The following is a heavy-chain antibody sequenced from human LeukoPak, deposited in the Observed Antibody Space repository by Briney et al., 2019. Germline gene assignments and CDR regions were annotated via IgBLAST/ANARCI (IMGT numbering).Heavy chain of an antibody. CDR2: ISSSGSTI. D-gene: IGHD3-16*01. CDR3: ARVGDGIMTTFTLAFDI. CDR1: GFTFSDYY. J-gene: IGHJ3*02. V-gene: IGHV3-11*04. Sequence: GGSLRRSCAASGFTFSDYYMSWIRQAPGKGLEWVSYISSSGSTIYYADSVKGRFTISRDNAKNSLYLQMNSLRAEDTAVYYCARVGDGIMTTFTLAFDIWGQGTMVTVSS.